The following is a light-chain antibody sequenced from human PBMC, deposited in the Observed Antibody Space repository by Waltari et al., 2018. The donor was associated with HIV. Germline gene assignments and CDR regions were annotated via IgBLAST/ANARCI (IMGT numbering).Light chain of an antibody. CDR2: GDN. Sequence: QSVLTQSPSVSGAPGQRVTISCTGSSPNLGAGYDVHRYRQLPGPAPKLLIYGDNKRPSGVPDRFSGSKSGTSASLAITGLQAEDEANYYCQSYDSSLSGSVVFGGGTKLTVL. CDR1: SPNLGAGYD. V-gene: IGLV1-40*01. J-gene: IGLJ2*01. CDR3: QSYDSSLSGSVV.